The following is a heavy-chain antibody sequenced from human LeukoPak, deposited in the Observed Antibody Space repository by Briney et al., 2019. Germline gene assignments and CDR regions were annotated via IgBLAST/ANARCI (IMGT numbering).Heavy chain of an antibody. CDR3: ARHSTAIDYDILTGYYTDWFDP. CDR1: GFTFSSYW. CDR2: IYYGGST. J-gene: IGHJ5*02. D-gene: IGHD3-9*01. Sequence: GSLRLSCAASGFTFSSYWMYWVRQAPGKGLEWIGSIYYGGSTYYNPSLKSRVTISVDTSKNQFSLKLSSVTAADTAVYYCARHSTAIDYDILTGYYTDWFDPWGQGTLVTVSS. V-gene: IGHV4-39*01.